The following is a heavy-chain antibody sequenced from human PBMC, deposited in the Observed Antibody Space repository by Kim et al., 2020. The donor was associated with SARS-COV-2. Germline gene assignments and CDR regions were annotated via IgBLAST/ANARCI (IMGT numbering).Heavy chain of an antibody. CDR1: GFTFSSYE. CDR3: ARDLPIGPYYYYYMDV. V-gene: IGHV3-48*03. CDR2: ISSSGSTI. Sequence: GGSLRLSCAASGFTFSSYEMSWVRQAPGKGLEWVSYISSSGSTIYYADSVKGRFTISRDNAKNSLYLQMNSLRAEDTAVYYCARDLPIGPYYYYYMDVWGKGTTVTVSS. J-gene: IGHJ6*03.